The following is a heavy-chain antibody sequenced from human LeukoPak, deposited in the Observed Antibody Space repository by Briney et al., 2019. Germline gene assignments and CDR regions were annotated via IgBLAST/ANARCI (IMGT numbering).Heavy chain of an antibody. CDR3: AKDRDMSTFGGTDS. J-gene: IGHJ4*02. V-gene: IGHV3-43*02. D-gene: IGHD3-16*01. CDR1: GFTFDDYA. Sequence: PGGTLRLSCAASGFTFDDYAIHWVRQSPGEGLEWIALISVDGGSTYYADSVKGRFTSSRDNSKNSLFLQMNSLRSEDTALYYFAKDRDMSTFGGTDSWGQGTLVTVSS. CDR2: ISVDGGST.